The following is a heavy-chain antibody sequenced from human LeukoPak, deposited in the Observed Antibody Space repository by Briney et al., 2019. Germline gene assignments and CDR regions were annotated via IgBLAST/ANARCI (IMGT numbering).Heavy chain of an antibody. CDR1: GFTFSSYG. CDR2: IQSDGNNK. CDR3: AKDKSMVRELDY. D-gene: IGHD3-10*01. V-gene: IGHV3-30*02. Sequence: GGSLRLSCAASGFTFSSYGMHWVRQAPGKGLQWLAFIQSDGNNKYYADSVKGRFTISRDNSKNTPFLQMNSLRAEDTAVYYCAKDKSMVRELDYWGQGSLVTVSS. J-gene: IGHJ4*02.